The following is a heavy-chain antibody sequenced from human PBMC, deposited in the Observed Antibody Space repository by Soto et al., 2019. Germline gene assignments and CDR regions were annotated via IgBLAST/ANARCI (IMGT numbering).Heavy chain of an antibody. CDR1: GGSISSYY. CDR3: ARHGCSGGSCYSYWFDP. V-gene: IGHV4-59*01. CDR2: IYYSGST. J-gene: IGHJ5*02. Sequence: SETLSLTCTVSGGSISSYYWSWIRQPPGKGLEWIGYIYYSGSTNYNPSLKSRVTISVDTSKNQFSLKLSSVTAADTAVYYCARHGCSGGSCYSYWFDPWGQGTLVTVSS. D-gene: IGHD2-15*01.